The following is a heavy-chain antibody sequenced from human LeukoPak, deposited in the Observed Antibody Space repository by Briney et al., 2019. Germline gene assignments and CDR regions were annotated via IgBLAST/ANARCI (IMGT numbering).Heavy chain of an antibody. CDR1: GYTFTGYY. V-gene: IGHV1-2*02. J-gene: IGHJ4*02. D-gene: IGHD3-3*01. CDR3: ARGSRGDVLRFLEWLFRFDY. Sequence: GASVKVSCKASGYTFTGYYMHWVRQAPGQGLEWMGWINPNSGGTNYAQKFQGRVTMTRDTSISTAYMELSRLKSDDTAVYYCARGSRGDVLRFLEWLFRFDYWGQGTLVTVSS. CDR2: INPNSGGT.